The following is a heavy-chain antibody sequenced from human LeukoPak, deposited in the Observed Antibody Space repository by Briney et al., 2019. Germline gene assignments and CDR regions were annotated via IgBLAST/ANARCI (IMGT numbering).Heavy chain of an antibody. Sequence: GASVKVSCKASGYTFTGYHMHWVRQAPGQGLEWMGWINPNSGGTNYAQKFQGRVTMTRDTSISTAYMDMSSLRSDDTAVYYCARNLWFGESSDAFDMWGQGTMVTVSS. CDR2: INPNSGGT. D-gene: IGHD3-10*01. CDR3: ARNLWFGESSDAFDM. V-gene: IGHV1-2*02. CDR1: GYTFTGYH. J-gene: IGHJ3*02.